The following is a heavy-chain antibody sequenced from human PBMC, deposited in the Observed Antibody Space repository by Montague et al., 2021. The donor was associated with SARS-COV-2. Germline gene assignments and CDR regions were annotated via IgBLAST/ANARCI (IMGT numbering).Heavy chain of an antibody. CDR3: ARGYDSSGYQY. D-gene: IGHD3-22*01. CDR2: IKQDGSEK. V-gene: IGHV3-7*05. Sequence: SLRLSCAASGFTFSPFWMTLFRQVPGKGLEWVANIKQDGSEKYYLDSVKGRFTISRDNAKNSLYLQLDSLRAEDTAVYYCARGYDSSGYQYWGQGTLVTVSS. CDR1: GFTFSPFW. J-gene: IGHJ4*02.